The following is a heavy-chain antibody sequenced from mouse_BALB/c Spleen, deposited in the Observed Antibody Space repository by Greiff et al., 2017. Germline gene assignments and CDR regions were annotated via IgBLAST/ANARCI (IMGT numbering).Heavy chain of an antibody. CDR1: GFTFSSFG. Sequence: EVMLVESGGGLVQPGGSRKLSCAASGFTFSSFGMHWVRQAPGKGLEWVAYISSGSSTIYYADTVKGRFTISRDNPKNTLFLQMTSLRSEDTAMYYCARSSYSPGYAMDYWGQGTSVTVSS. CDR2: ISSGSSTI. D-gene: IGHD2-10*01. J-gene: IGHJ4*01. CDR3: ARSSYSPGYAMDY. V-gene: IGHV5-17*02.